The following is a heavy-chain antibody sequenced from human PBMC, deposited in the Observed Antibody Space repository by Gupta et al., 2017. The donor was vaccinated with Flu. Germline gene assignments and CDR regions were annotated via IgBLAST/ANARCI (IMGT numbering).Heavy chain of an antibody. Sequence: VRQAPGQGLEWMGRITPNSGDTNYAQKFQGRVTMTRDTSISTVYMELNRLRSDDTAVYYGARVQGCSSPTCYTGGADYWGQGTLVTVSS. V-gene: IGHV1-2*06. D-gene: IGHD2-2*02. CDR2: ITPNSGDT. CDR3: ARVQGCSSPTCYTGGADY. J-gene: IGHJ4*02.